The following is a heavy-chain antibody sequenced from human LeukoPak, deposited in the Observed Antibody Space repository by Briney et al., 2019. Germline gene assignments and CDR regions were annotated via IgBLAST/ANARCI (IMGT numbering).Heavy chain of an antibody. Sequence: KSSETLSLTCTLSGGSVTTSSFYWAWIRQPPGKGLECIGTIYYSGITYYHSSLKSRVTISVDTSKNQFPLKLNSVTAADTAVYFCAKSGPAAGRPDAFDIWGQGTMVTASS. D-gene: IGHD2-2*01. CDR3: AKSGPAAGRPDAFDI. J-gene: IGHJ3*02. CDR2: IYYSGIT. CDR1: GGSVTTSSFY. V-gene: IGHV4-39*06.